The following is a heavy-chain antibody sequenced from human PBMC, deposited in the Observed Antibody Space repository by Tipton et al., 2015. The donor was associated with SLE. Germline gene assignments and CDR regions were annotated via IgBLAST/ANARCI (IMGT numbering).Heavy chain of an antibody. Sequence: TLFLTCTVSGGSTGSYYWSWIRQPPGKGLEWIGYIYTSGSTNYNPSLKSRVTISVDTSKNQFSLKLSSVTAADTAVYYCARVGGELFDYWGQGTLVTVSS. CDR3: ARVGGELFDY. D-gene: IGHD3-10*01. J-gene: IGHJ4*02. V-gene: IGHV4-4*08. CDR2: IYTSGST. CDR1: GGSTGSYY.